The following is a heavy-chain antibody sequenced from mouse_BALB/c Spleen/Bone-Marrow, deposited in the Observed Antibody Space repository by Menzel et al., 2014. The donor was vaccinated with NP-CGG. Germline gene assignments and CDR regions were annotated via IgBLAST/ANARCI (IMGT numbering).Heavy chain of an antibody. J-gene: IGHJ4*01. Sequence: DVKLVESGAELVKPGASVKLSCTASGFNIKDTYMHWVKQRPEQGLEWIGRIDPANGNTKYDSKFQGKATITADTSSNTAYLQLSSLTSEDTAVYYCARWEYYAMDYWVQGTSVTVSS. CDR3: ARWEYYAMDY. V-gene: IGHV14-3*02. CDR1: GFNIKDTY. CDR2: IDPANGNT. D-gene: IGHD4-1*01.